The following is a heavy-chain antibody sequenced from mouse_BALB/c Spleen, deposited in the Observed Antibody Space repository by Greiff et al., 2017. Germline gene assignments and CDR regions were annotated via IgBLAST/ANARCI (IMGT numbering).Heavy chain of an antibody. D-gene: IGHD2-1*01. V-gene: IGHV1-9*01. CDR2: ILPGSGST. J-gene: IGHJ3*01. Sequence: QVQLQQSGAELMKPGASVKISCKATGYTFSSYWIEWVKQRPGHGLEWIGEILPGSGSTNYNEKFKGKATFTADTSSNTAYMQLSSLTSEDSAVYYCARLGGNSAWFAYWGQGTLVTVSA. CDR1: GYTFSSYW. CDR3: ARLGGNSAWFAY.